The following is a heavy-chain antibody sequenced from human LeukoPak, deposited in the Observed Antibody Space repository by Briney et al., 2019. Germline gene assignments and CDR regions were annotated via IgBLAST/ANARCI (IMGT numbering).Heavy chain of an antibody. CDR2: ISGSGGST. Sequence: GGSLRLSCAASGFTFSSYAMSWVRQAPGKGLEWVSAISGSGGSTYYADSVKGRFTISRDNSKNTLYLQMNSLRAEDTAVYYCAAPPYCGGDCYSLTPNWFDPWGQGTLVTVS. V-gene: IGHV3-23*01. D-gene: IGHD2-21*02. J-gene: IGHJ5*02. CDR1: GFTFSSYA. CDR3: AAPPYCGGDCYSLTPNWFDP.